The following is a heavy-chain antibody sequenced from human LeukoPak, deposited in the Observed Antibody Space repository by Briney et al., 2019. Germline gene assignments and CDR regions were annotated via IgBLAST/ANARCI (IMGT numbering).Heavy chain of an antibody. CDR3: ARAVAGLFDY. D-gene: IGHD6-19*01. CDR1: GGSFSGYY. V-gene: IGHV4-34*01. J-gene: IGHJ4*02. CDR2: INHSGST. Sequence: SETLSLTCAVYGGSFSGYYWTWIRQPPGKGLEWIGEINHSGSTNYNPSLKSRVTILVDTSKNQFSLRLTSVTAADTAVYYCARAVAGLFDYWGQGTLVTVSS.